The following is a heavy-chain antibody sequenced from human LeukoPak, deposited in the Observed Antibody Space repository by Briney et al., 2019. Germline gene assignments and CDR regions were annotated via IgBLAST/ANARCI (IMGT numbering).Heavy chain of an antibody. CDR2: IRTKAYGGTT. CDR1: GFNFGDYA. V-gene: IGHV3-49*03. D-gene: IGHD7-27*01. J-gene: IGHJ4*02. CDR3: TRLRSWGYFDY. Sequence: GGSLRLSCTASGFNFGDYAMSWFRQAPGKGLEWVGFIRTKAYGGTTDYAASVKGRFTISRDDSKSIAYLQMSSLKTEDTAVYYCTRLRSWGYFDYWGQGTLVTVSS.